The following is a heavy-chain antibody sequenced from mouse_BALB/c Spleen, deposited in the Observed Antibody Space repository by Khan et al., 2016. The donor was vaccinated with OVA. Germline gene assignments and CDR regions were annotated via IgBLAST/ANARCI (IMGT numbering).Heavy chain of an antibody. V-gene: IGHV2-6-1*01. Sequence: QVQLKESGPGLVAPSQSLSITCTISGFSLTNYGVHWVRQPPGKGLEWLAVIWNDGSTNSNSVLKSRLTITKDDSKSQVFLKMNSLQTDDTAIYFCARQPYYHYNVMDYWGQGTSVTVSS. CDR2: IWNDGST. CDR1: GFSLTNYG. J-gene: IGHJ4*01. D-gene: IGHD2-10*01. CDR3: ARQPYYHYNVMDY.